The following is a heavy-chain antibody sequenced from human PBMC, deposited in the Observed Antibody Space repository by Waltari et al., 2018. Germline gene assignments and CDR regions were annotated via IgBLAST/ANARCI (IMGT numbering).Heavy chain of an antibody. Sequence: EVQLLESGGGLVQPGGSLRLSCAASGFTFSSYAMSWVRQAPGKGLEWVSVIYSGGSSTYYADSVKGRFTISRDNSKVTLYLQMNSLRAEDTAVYYCAKTEGDGYDFWSGHYYYYYYMDVWGKGTTVTVSS. D-gene: IGHD3-3*01. J-gene: IGHJ6*03. CDR2: IYSGGSST. CDR1: GFTFSSYA. V-gene: IGHV3-23*03. CDR3: AKTEGDGYDFWSGHYYYYYYMDV.